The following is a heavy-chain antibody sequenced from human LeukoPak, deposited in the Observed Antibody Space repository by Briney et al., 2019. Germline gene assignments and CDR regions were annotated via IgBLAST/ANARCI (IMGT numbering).Heavy chain of an antibody. D-gene: IGHD6-19*01. V-gene: IGHV4-34*01. CDR1: GGSFSGYY. J-gene: IGHJ4*02. CDR2: INHSGST. CDR3: ARAEYSSGPDY. Sequence: PSETLSLTCAVYGGSFSGYYRSWIRQPPGKGLEWIGEINHSGSTNYNPSLKSRVTISVDTSKNRFSLKLSSVTAAHTAVYYCARAEYSSGPDYWGQGTLVTVSS.